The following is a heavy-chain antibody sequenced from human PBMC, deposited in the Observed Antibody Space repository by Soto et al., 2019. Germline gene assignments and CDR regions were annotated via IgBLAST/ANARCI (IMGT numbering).Heavy chain of an antibody. CDR3: ARDATAPPYYYYYGMDV. J-gene: IGHJ6*02. V-gene: IGHV3-23*01. D-gene: IGHD2-21*02. Sequence: HPGGSLRLSCAASGFTFSSFAMSWVRQAPGKGLEWVSAISGSGGSTYYADSVKGRFTISRDNAKNSLYLQMNSLRAEDTAVYYCARDATAPPYYYYYGMDVWGQGTTVTVSS. CDR1: GFTFSSFA. CDR2: ISGSGGST.